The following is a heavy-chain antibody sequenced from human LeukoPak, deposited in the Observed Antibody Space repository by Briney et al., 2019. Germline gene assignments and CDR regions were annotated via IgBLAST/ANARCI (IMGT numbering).Heavy chain of an antibody. CDR3: ARDRNYYYYYGMDV. V-gene: IGHV3-33*01. CDR1: GFTFSSYG. Sequence: GGSLRLSCAASGFTFSSYGMHWVRQAPGKGLEWVAVIWYDGSNKYYADSVKGRFTISRDNPKNTLYLQMNSLRAEDTGVYCCARDRNYYYYYGMDVWGQGTTVTVSS. J-gene: IGHJ6*02. CDR2: IWYDGSNK.